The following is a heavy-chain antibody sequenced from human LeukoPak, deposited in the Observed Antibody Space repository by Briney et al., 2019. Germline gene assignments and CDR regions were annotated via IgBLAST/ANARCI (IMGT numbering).Heavy chain of an antibody. D-gene: IGHD1-7*01. CDR3: ARVELAPYYYYMDV. Sequence: GGSLRLSCAASGFSISSYEMNWGRQAPGKGLEWVSHTSSSGSTIWYADSVKGRFTISRDNAKNSPYLQMNSLRAEDTAVYYCARVELAPYYYYMDVWGKGTTVTVSS. V-gene: IGHV3-48*03. CDR1: GFSISSYE. CDR2: TSSSGSTI. J-gene: IGHJ6*03.